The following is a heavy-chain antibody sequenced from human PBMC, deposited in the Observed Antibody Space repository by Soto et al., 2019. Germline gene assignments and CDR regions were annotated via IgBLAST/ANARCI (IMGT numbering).Heavy chain of an antibody. J-gene: IGHJ4*02. CDR2: INSDGSST. V-gene: IGHV3-74*01. Sequence: HPGGSLRLSCAACGFTFSSYWMHWVRQAPGKGLVRVSRINSDGSSTSYADSVKGRFTISRDNAKNTLYLQMNSLRAEDTAVYYCVLLRYFDWLDYWGQGTLVTVSS. CDR1: GFTFSSYW. CDR3: VLLRYFDWLDY. D-gene: IGHD3-9*01.